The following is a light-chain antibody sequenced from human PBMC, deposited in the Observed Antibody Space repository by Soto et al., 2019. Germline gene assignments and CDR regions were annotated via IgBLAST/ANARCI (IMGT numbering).Light chain of an antibody. CDR1: QSITGSY. CDR2: GAS. CDR3: QQYGSSPYT. Sequence: EIVLTQSPGTLSLSPGERATLSCRASQSITGSYLAWYQQKPGQAPRLLIYGASSRATGIPDRFSGSGSGTDFTITISRLEPEDSAVYYCQQYGSSPYTFGQGTKLEIK. V-gene: IGKV3-20*01. J-gene: IGKJ2*01.